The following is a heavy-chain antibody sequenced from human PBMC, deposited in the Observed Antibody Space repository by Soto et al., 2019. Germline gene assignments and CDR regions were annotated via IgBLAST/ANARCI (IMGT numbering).Heavy chain of an antibody. CDR2: IYYSGST. V-gene: IGHV4-31*03. CDR1: GGSISSGGYY. CDR3: ARDLDYGDSNWFDP. J-gene: IGHJ5*02. D-gene: IGHD4-17*01. Sequence: ASETLSLTCTVSGGSISSGGYYWSWIRQHPGKGLEWIGYIYYSGSTYYNPSLKSRVTISVDTSKNQFSLKLSSVTAADTAVYYCARDLDYGDSNWFDPWGQGTLVTVSS.